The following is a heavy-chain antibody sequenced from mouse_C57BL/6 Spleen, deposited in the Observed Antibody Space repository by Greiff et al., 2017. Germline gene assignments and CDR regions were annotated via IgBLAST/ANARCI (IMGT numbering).Heavy chain of an antibody. CDR2: IDPSDSYT. V-gene: IGHV1-59*01. J-gene: IGHJ1*03. D-gene: IGHD1-1*01. Sequence: QVQLQQPGAELVRPGTSVKLSCKASGYTFTSYWMHWVKQRPGQGLEWIGVIDPSDSYTNYNQKFKGKATLTVDTSSSTAYMQHSSLTSEDSAVYCGAGGNYGSGYVGYFDVWGTGTTVTVSS. CDR3: AGGNYGSGYVGYFDV. CDR1: GYTFTSYW.